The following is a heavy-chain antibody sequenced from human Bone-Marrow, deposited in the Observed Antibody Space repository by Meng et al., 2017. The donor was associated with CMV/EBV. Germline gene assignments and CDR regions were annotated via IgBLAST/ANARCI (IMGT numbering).Heavy chain of an antibody. V-gene: IGHV3-21*01. D-gene: IGHD3-10*01. CDR3: ARDCKVVRGVISSSYYYYDGMDV. CDR2: ISSSSSYI. CDR1: GFTFSSYS. J-gene: IGHJ6*02. Sequence: GESLKISCAASGFTFSSYSMNWVRQAPGKGLEWVSSISSSSSYIYYADSLKGRFTISRDNAKNPRYLQMNSLRAEDTAVYYCARDCKVVRGVISSSYYYYDGMDVWGQGTTVTVSS.